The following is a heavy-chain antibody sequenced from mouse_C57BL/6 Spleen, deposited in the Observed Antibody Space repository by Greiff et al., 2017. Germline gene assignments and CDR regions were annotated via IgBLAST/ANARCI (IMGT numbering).Heavy chain of an antibody. J-gene: IGHJ3*01. CDR1: GYTFTSYW. Sequence: VQLQQPGAELVKPGASVKLSCKASGYTFTSYWMHWVKQRPGQGLEWIGMIHPNSGSTNYNEKFKSKATLTVDKSSSTAYMQRSSLTSEDSAVYYCATYGYWFAYWGQGTLVTVSA. D-gene: IGHD2-2*01. V-gene: IGHV1-64*01. CDR3: ATYGYWFAY. CDR2: IHPNSGST.